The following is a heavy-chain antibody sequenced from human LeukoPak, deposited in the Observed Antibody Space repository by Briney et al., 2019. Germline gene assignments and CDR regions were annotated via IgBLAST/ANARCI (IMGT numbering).Heavy chain of an antibody. CDR3: ARENNYYFDY. V-gene: IGHV3-30*04. Sequence: GGSLRLSCAASGFTFSNYAMHWVRQAPGKGLEWVTAISNDGSNKYYADSVRGRFTISRDNSKNTLYLQMNSLRAEDTAVYYCARENNYYFDYWGQGTLVTVSS. CDR2: ISNDGSNK. CDR1: GFTFSNYA. J-gene: IGHJ4*02. D-gene: IGHD1-20*01.